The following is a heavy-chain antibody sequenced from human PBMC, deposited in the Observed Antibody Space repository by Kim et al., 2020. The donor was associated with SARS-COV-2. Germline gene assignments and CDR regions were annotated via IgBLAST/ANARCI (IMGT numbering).Heavy chain of an antibody. J-gene: IGHJ4*02. Sequence: GGSLRLSCAASGFTFSNAWMSWVRQAPGKGLEWVGRIKSKTDGGTTDYAAPVKGRFTISRDDSKNTLYLQMNSLKTEDTAVYYCTTDQGAVVVVAATFSDYWGQGTLVTVSS. CDR3: TTDQGAVVVVAATFSDY. CDR2: IKSKTDGGTT. D-gene: IGHD2-15*01. CDR1: GFTFSNAW. V-gene: IGHV3-15*01.